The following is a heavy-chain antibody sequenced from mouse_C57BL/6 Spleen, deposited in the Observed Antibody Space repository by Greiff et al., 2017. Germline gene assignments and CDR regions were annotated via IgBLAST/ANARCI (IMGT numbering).Heavy chain of an antibody. J-gene: IGHJ2*01. V-gene: IGHV1-64*01. Sequence: QVHVKQPGAELVKPGASVKLSCKASGYTFTSYWMHWVKQRPGQGLEWIGMIHPNSGSTNYNEKFKSKATLTVDKSSSTAYMQLSSLTSEDSAVYYCARWGSSYFDYWGQGTTLTVSS. D-gene: IGHD1-1*01. CDR2: IHPNSGST. CDR1: GYTFTSYW. CDR3: ARWGSSYFDY.